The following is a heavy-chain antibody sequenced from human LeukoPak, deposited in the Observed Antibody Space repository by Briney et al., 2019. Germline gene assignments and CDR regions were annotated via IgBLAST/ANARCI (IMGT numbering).Heavy chain of an antibody. CDR2: MNPNSGNT. CDR1: GYTFTSYD. Sequence: ASVKVSCKASGYTFTSYDINWVRQATGQGLEWMGWMNPNSGNTGYAQKFQGRVTMTRNTSISTAYMELSSLRSEDTAVYYCARAVRGAHYYDSSGYYAYWGQGTLVTVSS. V-gene: IGHV1-8*01. CDR3: ARAVRGAHYYDSSGYYAY. J-gene: IGHJ4*02. D-gene: IGHD3-22*01.